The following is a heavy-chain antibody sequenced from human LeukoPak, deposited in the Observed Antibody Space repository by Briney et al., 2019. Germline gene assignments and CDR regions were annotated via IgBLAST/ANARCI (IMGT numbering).Heavy chain of an antibody. CDR2: IYTSGST. J-gene: IGHJ4*02. Sequence: SETLSLTCTVSGGSISSYYWSWIRQPAGKGLEWIGRIYTSGSTNYNPSLKSRVTMSVDTSKNQFPLKLSSMTAADTAVYYCARDNADYYDSSGYQIWGQGTLVTVSS. V-gene: IGHV4-4*07. CDR1: GGSISSYY. D-gene: IGHD3-22*01. CDR3: ARDNADYYDSSGYQI.